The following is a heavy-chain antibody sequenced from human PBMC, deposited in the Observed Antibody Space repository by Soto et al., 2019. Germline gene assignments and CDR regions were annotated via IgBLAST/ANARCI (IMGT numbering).Heavy chain of an antibody. D-gene: IGHD1-26*01. Sequence: GGSLRLSCAASGFIFENFGMSWVRQAPGKGLEWISSISGSGFKKYYADSVKGRFTISRDNSKRTVYLELNNLSAEDTAVYHCAKNQGVELVPLATVDWFDPWGQGSVVTVSS. V-gene: IGHV3-23*01. CDR2: ISGSGFKK. CDR1: GFIFENFG. J-gene: IGHJ5*02. CDR3: AKNQGVELVPLATVDWFDP.